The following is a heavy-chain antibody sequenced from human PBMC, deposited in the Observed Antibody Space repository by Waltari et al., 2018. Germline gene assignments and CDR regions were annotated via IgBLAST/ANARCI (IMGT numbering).Heavy chain of an antibody. CDR2: IKQSGST. CDR1: GGSFSGYY. D-gene: IGHD2-8*01. J-gene: IGHJ4*02. Sequence: QVQLQQWGAGLLKPSETLSLTCAVYGGSFSGYYWSWIRQPPGKGLEWIGEIKQSGSTNYNPSLKSRVTISVDTSKNQFSLKLSSVTAADTAVYYCARGSRKLMVYAMLYWGQGTLVTVSS. V-gene: IGHV4-34*01. CDR3: ARGSRKLMVYAMLY.